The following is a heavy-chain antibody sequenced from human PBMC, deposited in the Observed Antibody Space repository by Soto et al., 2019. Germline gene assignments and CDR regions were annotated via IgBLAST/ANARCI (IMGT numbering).Heavy chain of an antibody. D-gene: IGHD3-22*01. V-gene: IGHV4-31*03. J-gene: IGHJ4*02. Sequence: SETLSLTCTVSGGSISSGGYYWSWIRQHPGKGLEWIGYIYYSGSTYYNPSLKSRVTISVATSKNQFSLRLSSVTAADTAVYYCARVTGRSSGLFLLRAAPPDQVDYWGRG. CDR3: ARVTGRSSGLFLLRAAPPDQVDY. CDR1: GGSISSGGYY. CDR2: IYYSGST.